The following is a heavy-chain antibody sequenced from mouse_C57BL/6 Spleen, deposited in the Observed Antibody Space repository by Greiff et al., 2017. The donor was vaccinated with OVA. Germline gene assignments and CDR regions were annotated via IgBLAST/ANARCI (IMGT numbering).Heavy chain of an antibody. J-gene: IGHJ2*01. V-gene: IGHV1-55*01. Sequence: QVQLQQPGAELVKPGASVKMSCKASGYTFTSYWITWVKQRPGQGLEWIGDIYPGSGSTNYNEKFKSKATLTVDTSSSTAYMQLSSLTSEDSAVYYCARGDYYGSSSDYWGQGTTLTGSS. D-gene: IGHD1-1*01. CDR3: ARGDYYGSSSDY. CDR1: GYTFTSYW. CDR2: IYPGSGST.